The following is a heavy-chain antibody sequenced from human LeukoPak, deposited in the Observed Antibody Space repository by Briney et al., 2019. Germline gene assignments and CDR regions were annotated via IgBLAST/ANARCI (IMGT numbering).Heavy chain of an antibody. CDR3: AKTTYSSSSPVDY. D-gene: IGHD6-6*01. CDR1: GYSISTGYY. CDR2: IYHSGNT. J-gene: IGHJ4*02. Sequence: PSETLSLTCTASGYSISTGYYWGWIRQPPGKGLEWIGSIYHSGNTYYNPSLKSRVTISVDTSKNQFSLKLSSVTAADTAVYYCAKTTYSSSSPVDYWGQGTLVTVSS. V-gene: IGHV4-38-2*02.